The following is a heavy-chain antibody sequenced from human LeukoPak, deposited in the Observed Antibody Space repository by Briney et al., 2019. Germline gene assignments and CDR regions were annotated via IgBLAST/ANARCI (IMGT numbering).Heavy chain of an antibody. D-gene: IGHD3-10*01. CDR2: INPNSGGT. Sequence: GASVKVSCKASGYTFTGYYMHWVRQGPGQGLEWMGWINPNSGGTNYAQKFQGRVTMTRDTSISTAYMELSRLRSDDTAVYYCARVMKIRVRGVIIYNWFDPWGQGTLVTVSS. V-gene: IGHV1-2*02. J-gene: IGHJ5*02. CDR3: ARVMKIRVRGVIIYNWFDP. CDR1: GYTFTGYY.